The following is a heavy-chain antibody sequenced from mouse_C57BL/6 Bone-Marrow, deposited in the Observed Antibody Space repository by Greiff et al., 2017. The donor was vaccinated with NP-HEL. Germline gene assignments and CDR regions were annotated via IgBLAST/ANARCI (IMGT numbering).Heavy chain of an antibody. CDR2: ISYSGST. Sequence: EVKVEESGPGMVKPSQSLSLTCTVTGYSITSGYDWHWIRHFPGNKLEWMGYISYSGSTNYNPTLKSRISITHDTSKNHFFLKLNSVTTEDTATYYCARGGGYYGSREFDVWGTGTTVTVSS. CDR1: GYSITSGYD. CDR3: ARGGGYYGSREFDV. V-gene: IGHV3-1*01. J-gene: IGHJ1*03. D-gene: IGHD1-1*01.